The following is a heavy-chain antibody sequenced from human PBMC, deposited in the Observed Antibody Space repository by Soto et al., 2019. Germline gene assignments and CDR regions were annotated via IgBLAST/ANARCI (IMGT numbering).Heavy chain of an antibody. V-gene: IGHV1-69*13. CDR3: ARTPVVVPAASYTGGYFDY. D-gene: IGHD2-2*01. J-gene: IGHJ4*02. Sequence: GASVKVSCKASGYTFTSYGISCVRQAPGQGLEWMGGIIPIFGTANYAQKFQGRVTITADESTSTAYMELSSLRSEDTAVYYCARTPVVVPAASYTGGYFDYWGQGTLVTVSS. CDR2: IIPIFGTA. CDR1: GYTFTSYG.